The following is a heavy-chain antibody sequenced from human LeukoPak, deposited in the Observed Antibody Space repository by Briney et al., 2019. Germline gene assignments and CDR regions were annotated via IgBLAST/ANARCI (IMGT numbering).Heavy chain of an antibody. V-gene: IGHV1-18*01. CDR1: GYTFTNYG. CDR2: ISVNNGKT. Sequence: ASVTVSCKAFGYTFTNYGISWVRQAPGQALEWMGWISVNNGKTNFARKFQGRVTLTADTSTTTSYMELRGLRSDDTAVYFCAKLRRSRWELPIDAFDIWGQGTMVTVSS. CDR3: AKLRRSRWELPIDAFDI. J-gene: IGHJ3*02. D-gene: IGHD1-7*01.